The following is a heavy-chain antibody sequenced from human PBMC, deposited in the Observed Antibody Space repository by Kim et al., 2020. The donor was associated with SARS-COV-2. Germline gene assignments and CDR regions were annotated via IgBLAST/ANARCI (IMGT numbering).Heavy chain of an antibody. CDR3: ARKGSSRGFLKY. CDR2: IIHSGTT. D-gene: IGHD3-10*01. V-gene: IGHV4-34*12. J-gene: IGHJ4*02. Sequence: SETLSLTCAVYGGSFSSYYWNWVRQPPGKGLEWIGEIIHSGTTNYNPSLKSRVTISVDTSKSQFSLKLNSVTAADTAVYYCARKGSSRGFLKYWGQGTLVTVS. CDR1: GGSFSSYY.